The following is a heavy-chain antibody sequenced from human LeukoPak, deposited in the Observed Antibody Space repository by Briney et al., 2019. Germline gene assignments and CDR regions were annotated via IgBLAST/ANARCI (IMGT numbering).Heavy chain of an antibody. CDR2: ISSSSRTR. V-gene: IGHV3-48*04. J-gene: IGHJ4*02. CDR3: AREATWTAYNFDY. D-gene: IGHD3/OR15-3a*01. Sequence: GGSLRLSCAAPGFNFSTYNVNWVRQAPGKGLDWVSYISSSSRTRYYADSVKGRFTISRDNAKDSLYLQMNSLRADDTAMYYCAREATWTAYNFDYWGQGTLVAVSS. CDR1: GFNFSTYN.